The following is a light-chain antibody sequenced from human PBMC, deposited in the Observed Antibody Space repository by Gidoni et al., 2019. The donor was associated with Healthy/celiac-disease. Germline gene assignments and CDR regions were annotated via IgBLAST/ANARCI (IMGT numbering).Light chain of an antibody. CDR2: DAP. J-gene: IGKJ4*01. CDR1: QSVSSY. V-gene: IGKV3-11*01. CDR3: QQRSNWPLT. Sequence: EIVLTQSPATLSLSPGERATLSCRASQSVSSYLACYQQKPGQAPRLLIYDAPNRATGIPARFSGSGSGTDFTLTISSLEPEDFAVYYCQQRSNWPLTFXGXTKVEIK.